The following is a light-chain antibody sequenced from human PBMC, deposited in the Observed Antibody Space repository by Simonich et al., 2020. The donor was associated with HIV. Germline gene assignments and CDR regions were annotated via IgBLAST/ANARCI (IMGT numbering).Light chain of an antibody. Sequence: QLVLTQSPSASASLGASVKLTCTLSSGHSSYAIAWHQQQPERGPRYWMKLNSEGRHYQGDGIPDRFSGSSSGAERYLTISSLQSEDEADYYCQTWGTGIRVFGGGTKLTVL. V-gene: IGLV4-69*01. CDR1: SGHSSYA. CDR2: LNSEGRH. CDR3: QTWGTGIRV. J-gene: IGLJ3*02.